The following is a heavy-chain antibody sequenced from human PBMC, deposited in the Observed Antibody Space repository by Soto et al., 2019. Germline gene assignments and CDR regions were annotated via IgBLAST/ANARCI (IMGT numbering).Heavy chain of an antibody. V-gene: IGHV3-66*04. D-gene: IGHD5-18*01. J-gene: IGHJ4*02. CDR2: IYSGGSA. CDR1: GFTVSSNY. CDR3: ARHGYSYGGGYFDY. Sequence: EVQLVESGGGLVQPGGSLRLSCAASGFTVSSNYMSWVRQAPGKGLEWVSVIYSGGSAYYADSVKGRFTISRDNSKNTLYLQMNSPRAEDTAVYYFARHGYSYGGGYFDYWGQGTLVTVSS.